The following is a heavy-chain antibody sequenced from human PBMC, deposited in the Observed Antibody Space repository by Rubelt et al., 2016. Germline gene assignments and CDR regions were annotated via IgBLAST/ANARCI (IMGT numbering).Heavy chain of an antibody. Sequence: PGESLKISCKSSGYTFTSYWIAWVRQMPGKGLEWMGIIYPGDSDTRYSPSFQGQVTISADRSISTAFLQWSSLKASDTAMYYCARPYFYDSRGFHFDYWGQGSLVTVSA. V-gene: IGHV5-51*01. J-gene: IGHJ4*02. D-gene: IGHD3-22*01. CDR3: ARPYFYDSRGFHFDY. CDR2: IYPGDSDT. CDR1: GYTFTSYW.